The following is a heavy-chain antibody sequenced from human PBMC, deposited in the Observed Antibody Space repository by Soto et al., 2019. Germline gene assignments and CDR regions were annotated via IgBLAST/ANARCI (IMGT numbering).Heavy chain of an antibody. V-gene: IGHV3-23*01. J-gene: IGHJ3*02. CDR2: ISGSGTGT. CDR3: AKEGNWDI. CDR1: GFTLSNYA. D-gene: IGHD3-10*01. Sequence: EVQLLESGGDLVQPGGSLRLSCAASGFTLSNYAMNWVRQAPGEGLEWVSGISGSGTGTHYADSVKRRFTISRDNSKNTLNLQMNSLRAEDTAVYYCAKEGNWDIWGPGTMVTVSS.